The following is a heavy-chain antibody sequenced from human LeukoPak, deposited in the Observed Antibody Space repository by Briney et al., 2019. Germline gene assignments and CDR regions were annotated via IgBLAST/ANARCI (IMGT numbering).Heavy chain of an antibody. CDR2: IKQDGSEK. J-gene: IGHJ6*02. D-gene: IGHD4-17*01. Sequence: GGSLRLSCAASGFTFSSYWMSWVRQAPGKGLEWVANIKQDGSEKYYVDSVKGQFTISRDNAKNSLYLQMNSQRAEDTAVYYCARDYGDYAEIGMDVWGQGTTVTVSS. V-gene: IGHV3-7*01. CDR1: GFTFSSYW. CDR3: ARDYGDYAEIGMDV.